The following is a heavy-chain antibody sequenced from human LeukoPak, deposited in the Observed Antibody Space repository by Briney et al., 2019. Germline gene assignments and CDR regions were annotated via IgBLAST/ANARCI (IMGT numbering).Heavy chain of an antibody. CDR3: ATSIAAAGPNYYYYGMDV. CDR1: GYTLTELS. CDR2: FDPEDGET. Sequence: ASVKVSCKVSGYTLTELSMHWVRHAPGKGLEWMGGFDPEDGETIYAQKFQGRVTMTEDTSTDTAYMELSSLRSEVTAVYYCATSIAAAGPNYYYYGMDVWGQGTTVTVSS. D-gene: IGHD6-13*01. J-gene: IGHJ6*02. V-gene: IGHV1-24*01.